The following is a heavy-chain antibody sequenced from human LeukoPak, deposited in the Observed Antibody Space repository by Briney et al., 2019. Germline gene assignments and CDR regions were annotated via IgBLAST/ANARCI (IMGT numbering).Heavy chain of an antibody. Sequence: SVKVSCKISGYTFTSFGISWVRRAPSPQLKWMRGISGYNSDTKYAQNFQGRVTMTTDTPTSIVYMEVRSLRSDGTAVYYCARDGLGYDLGLRLGDSTPDYWGQGTLVTVSS. CDR1: GYTFTSFG. V-gene: IGHV1-18*01. CDR3: ARDGLGYDLGLRLGDSTPDY. CDR2: ISGYNSDT. J-gene: IGHJ4*02. D-gene: IGHD3-16*01.